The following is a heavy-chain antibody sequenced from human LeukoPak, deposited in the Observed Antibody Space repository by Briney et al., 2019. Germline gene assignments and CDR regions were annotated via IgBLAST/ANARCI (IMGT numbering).Heavy chain of an antibody. V-gene: IGHV3-33*01. CDR3: ARVPCTGGSCKPYYYYGMDV. D-gene: IGHD2-8*02. Sequence: GGSLRLSCAASGFTFSSYGMHWVRQAPGKGLEWVAVIWYDGSNKYYADSVKGRFTISRDNSKNTMYLQMSSLRAEDTAMYFCARVPCTGGSCKPYYYYGMDVWGQGTTVTVS. CDR2: IWYDGSNK. CDR1: GFTFSSYG. J-gene: IGHJ6*02.